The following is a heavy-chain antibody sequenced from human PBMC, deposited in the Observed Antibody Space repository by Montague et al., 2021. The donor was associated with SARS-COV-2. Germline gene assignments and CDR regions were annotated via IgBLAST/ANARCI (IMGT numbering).Heavy chain of an antibody. J-gene: IGHJ4*02. V-gene: IGHV4-34*01. D-gene: IGHD2-2*01. Sequence: ETLSLTCAVYGESFSGYYWSWIRRPPGKGLEWIGEINHSGSTNSNPSLKSRLTISVDTSKNQFSLKLSSVTAADTAVYYCARPSCSSTSCYGPLWYWGQGTLVTVSS. CDR3: ARPSCSSTSCYGPLWY. CDR1: GESFSGYY. CDR2: INHSGST.